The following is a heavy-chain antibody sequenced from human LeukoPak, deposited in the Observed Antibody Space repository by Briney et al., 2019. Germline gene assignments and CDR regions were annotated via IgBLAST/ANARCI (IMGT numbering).Heavy chain of an antibody. V-gene: IGHV4-38-2*01. CDR3: ARHAVGYYYDRSGYYSAFDI. D-gene: IGHD3-22*01. J-gene: IGHJ3*02. Sequence: SETLSLTCAVSGYSISSGYYWGWIRQPPGKGLEWIGNIYHSGSTYYNPSLKSRVTLSVDTSKNLFSLKLSSVTAADTAVYYCARHAVGYYYDRSGYYSAFDIWGQGTMVTVSS. CDR1: GYSISSGYY. CDR2: IYHSGST.